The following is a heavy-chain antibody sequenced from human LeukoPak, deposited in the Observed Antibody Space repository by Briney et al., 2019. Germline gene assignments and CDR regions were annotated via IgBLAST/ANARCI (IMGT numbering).Heavy chain of an antibody. CDR3: ARDTGYSSSLVDY. CDR2: IWYDGSNK. Sequence: SCKVSGYTLTELSMHWVRQAPGKGLEWVAVIWYDGSNKYYADSVKGRFTISRDNSKNTLYLQMNSLRAEDTAVYYCARDTGYSSSLVDYWGQGTLVTVSS. J-gene: IGHJ4*02. V-gene: IGHV3-33*01. D-gene: IGHD6-13*01. CDR1: GYTLTELS.